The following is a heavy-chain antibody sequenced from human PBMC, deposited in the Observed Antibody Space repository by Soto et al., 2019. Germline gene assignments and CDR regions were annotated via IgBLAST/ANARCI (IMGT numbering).Heavy chain of an antibody. CDR2: ISGTGSPT. CDR1: GFTFSSYA. CDR3: ARDMSGGTYNYYYGMDV. D-gene: IGHD1-26*01. Sequence: EVPLLESGGGLGQPGGSLRLSCAASGFTFSSYAMTWVRQAPGRGLEWVSAISGTGSPTYYADSVKGRFTISRDNSKNTLYLQMNSVRADDTAVYYCARDMSGGTYNYYYGMDVWGQGTTVTVSS. J-gene: IGHJ6*02. V-gene: IGHV3-23*01.